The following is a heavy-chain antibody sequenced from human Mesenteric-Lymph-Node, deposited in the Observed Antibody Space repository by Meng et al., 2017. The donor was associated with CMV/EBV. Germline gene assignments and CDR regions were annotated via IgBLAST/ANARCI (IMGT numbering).Heavy chain of an antibody. J-gene: IGHJ4*02. CDR1: GLTFSNYA. Sequence: GESLKISCAASGLTFSNYAMSWVRQAAGKGLQWASTISGSDTSTYYADSVKGRFTISRDNSKNTLYLQMNSLRAEDTAVYYCARDPALSGTYDYWGQGTLVTVSS. D-gene: IGHD1-1*01. CDR3: ARDPALSGTYDY. CDR2: ISGSDTST. V-gene: IGHV3-23*01.